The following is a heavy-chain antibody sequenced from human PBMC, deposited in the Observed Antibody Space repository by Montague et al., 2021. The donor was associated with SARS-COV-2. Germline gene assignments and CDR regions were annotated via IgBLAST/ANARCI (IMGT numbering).Heavy chain of an antibody. Sequence: SETLSLTCTVSGGFISSSSYYWGWIRQPPGKGLEWIGSIYYSGSTYYNPSLKSRVTIPVDTSKNQFSLKLSSVTAADTAVYYCARVISRQNNIVVVGLYYFDYWGQGTLVTVSS. V-gene: IGHV4-39*07. CDR3: ARVISRQNNIVVVGLYYFDY. CDR2: IYYSGST. CDR1: GGFISSSSYY. D-gene: IGHD2-15*01. J-gene: IGHJ4*02.